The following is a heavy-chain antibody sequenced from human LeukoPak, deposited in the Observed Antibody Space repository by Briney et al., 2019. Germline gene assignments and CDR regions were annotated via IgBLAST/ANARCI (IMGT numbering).Heavy chain of an antibody. CDR3: ARGTSWPQWFDP. CDR2: IYSGGST. V-gene: IGHV3-53*01. J-gene: IGHJ5*02. CDR1: GFIVSSNY. D-gene: IGHD3-10*01. Sequence: GGSLRLSCAASGFIVSSNYMSWVRQAPGKGLEWVSVIYSGGSTFYADSVKGRFTISRDNSKNTLYLQMSSLRAEGTAVYYCARGTSWPQWFDPWGEGTLVSVSS.